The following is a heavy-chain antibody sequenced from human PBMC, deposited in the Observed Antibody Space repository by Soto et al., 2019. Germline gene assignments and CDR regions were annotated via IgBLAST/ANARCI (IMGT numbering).Heavy chain of an antibody. D-gene: IGHD2-15*01. V-gene: IGHV3-21*01. CDR2: ISSSSSYI. J-gene: IGHJ6*03. CDR1: GFTFSSYS. CDR3: ARERTPLKDIVVVVAATYYMDV. Sequence: GGSLRLSCAASGFTFSSYSMNWVRQAPGKGLEWVSSISSSSSYIYYADSVKGRFTISRDNAKNSLYLQMNSLRAEDTAVYYCARERTPLKDIVVVVAATYYMDVWGKGTTVTVSS.